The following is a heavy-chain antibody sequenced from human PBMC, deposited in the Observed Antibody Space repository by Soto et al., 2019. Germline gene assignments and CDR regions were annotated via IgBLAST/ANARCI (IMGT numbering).Heavy chain of an antibody. D-gene: IGHD1-26*01. V-gene: IGHV6-1*01. CDR2: TYYRSKWYY. Sequence: SQTLSLTCAITGDSVSRNSAGWSWVRQSPSRGLEWLGRTYYRSKWYYEYAVSVRGRITINPGTSKNQYSLQLNSVTPEDTAVYFCARGEQYSGRIFDYWGQGTLVTVSS. CDR3: ARGEQYSGRIFDY. J-gene: IGHJ4*01. CDR1: GDSVSRNSAG.